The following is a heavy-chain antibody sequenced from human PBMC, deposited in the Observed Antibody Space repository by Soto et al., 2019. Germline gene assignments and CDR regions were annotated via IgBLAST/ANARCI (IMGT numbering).Heavy chain of an antibody. D-gene: IGHD4-17*01. CDR1: GYTFTGYY. CDR2: INPNSGGT. V-gene: IGHV1-2*04. Sequence: ASVKVSCKASGYTFTGYYMRWVRQAPGQGLEWMGWINPNSGGTNYAQKFQGWVTMTRDTSISTAYMELSRLRSDDTAVYYCARDFDYGDYNWFDPWGQGTLVTVSS. J-gene: IGHJ5*02. CDR3: ARDFDYGDYNWFDP.